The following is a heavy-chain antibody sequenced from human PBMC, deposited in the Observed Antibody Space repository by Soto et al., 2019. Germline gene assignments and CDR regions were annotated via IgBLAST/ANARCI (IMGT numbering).Heavy chain of an antibody. D-gene: IGHD6-19*01. CDR2: IYHSGST. Sequence: QVQLQESGPGLVKPSGTLSLTCAVSSGSISSSNWWSWVRQPPGKGLEWIGGIYHSGSTNYNPSLKSRVTISVDNSTNQFSLKLSSVTAADTAVYYCAGGITVAGPSRDGFDIWGQGTMVTVSS. CDR3: AGGITVAGPSRDGFDI. J-gene: IGHJ3*02. V-gene: IGHV4-4*02. CDR1: SGSISSSNW.